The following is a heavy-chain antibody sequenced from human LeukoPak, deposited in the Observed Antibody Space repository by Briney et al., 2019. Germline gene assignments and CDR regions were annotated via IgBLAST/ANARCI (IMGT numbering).Heavy chain of an antibody. CDR3: ARDGVYSSGWYGDY. CDR2: INPNSGGT. J-gene: IGHJ4*02. CDR1: GYTFTGYY. Sequence: GASVKVSCKASGYTFTGYYMHWVRQAPGQGLEWMGWINPNSGGTNYAQKFQGRVTITRDTSISTAYMELSRLRSDDTAVYYCARDGVYSSGWYGDYWGQGTLVTVYS. V-gene: IGHV1-2*02. D-gene: IGHD6-19*01.